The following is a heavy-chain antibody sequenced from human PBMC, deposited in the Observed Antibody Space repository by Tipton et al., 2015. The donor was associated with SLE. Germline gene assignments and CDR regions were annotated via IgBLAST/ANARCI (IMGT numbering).Heavy chain of an antibody. CDR1: GGPISSSTW. J-gene: IGHJ4*02. CDR2: VYHTGSA. D-gene: IGHD4-17*01. CDR3: ARNRVDYGALDS. Sequence: GLVKPSGTLSLICSVSGGPISSSTWWTWVRQFPGKGLEWIGSVYHTGSAYYNASLKSRVTISTDTSKNQFFLKLTSVTAADTAVYFCARNRVDYGALDSWGQGALVTVSS. V-gene: IGHV4-4*02.